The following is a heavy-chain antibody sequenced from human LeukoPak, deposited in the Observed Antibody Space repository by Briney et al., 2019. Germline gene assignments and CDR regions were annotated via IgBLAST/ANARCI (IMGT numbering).Heavy chain of an antibody. CDR2: ISSGSSYI. Sequence: GGSLRLSCAASGFTFSDYYMSWIRQAPGKGLEWVSSISSGSSYIYYTDSVKGRFTISRDNAKNSQYLQMNSLRAEDTAVYYCARGLALGYSSSLASNWGQGTLVTVSS. J-gene: IGHJ4*02. CDR3: ARGLALGYSSSLASN. D-gene: IGHD6-13*01. V-gene: IGHV3-11*06. CDR1: GFTFSDYY.